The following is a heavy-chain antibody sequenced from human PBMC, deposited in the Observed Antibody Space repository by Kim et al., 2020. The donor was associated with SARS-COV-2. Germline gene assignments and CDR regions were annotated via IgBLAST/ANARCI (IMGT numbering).Heavy chain of an antibody. J-gene: IGHJ4*02. CDR2: INHSGST. CDR3: ARGTLPAYRQQLGY. Sequence: SETLSLTCAVYGGSFSGYYWSWIRQPPGKGLEWIGEINHSGSTNYNPSLKSRVTISVDTSKNQFSLKLSSVTAADTAVYYCARGTLPAYRQQLGYWGQGTLVTVSS. CDR1: GGSFSGYY. D-gene: IGHD6-13*01. V-gene: IGHV4-34*01.